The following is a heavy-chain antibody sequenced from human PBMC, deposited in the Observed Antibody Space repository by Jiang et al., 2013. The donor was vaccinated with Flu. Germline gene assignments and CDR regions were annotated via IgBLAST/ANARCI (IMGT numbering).Heavy chain of an antibody. CDR2: IDWDDDK. V-gene: IGHV2-70*04. J-gene: IGHJ5*02. Sequence: KPTQTLTLTCTFSGFSLSTSGMRVSWIRQPPGKALEWLARIDWDDDKFYSTSLKTRLTISKDTSKNQVVLTMTNMDPVDTATYYCARSRIAAAEPFDPWGQGTLVTVSS. CDR3: ARSRIAAAEPFDP. D-gene: IGHD6-13*01. CDR1: GFSLSTSGMR.